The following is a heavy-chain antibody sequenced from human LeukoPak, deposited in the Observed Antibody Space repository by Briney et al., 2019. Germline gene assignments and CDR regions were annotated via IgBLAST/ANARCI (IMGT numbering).Heavy chain of an antibody. Sequence: GGSLRLSCAASGFTFSSYAMYWVRQAPGKGLEWVAVISYDGSNKYYADSVKGRFTISRDNSKNTLYLQMNSLRAEDTAVYYCARVGNYGSGSYLRYFDYWGQGTLVTVSS. CDR1: GFTFSSYA. CDR3: ARVGNYGSGSYLRYFDY. D-gene: IGHD3-10*01. CDR2: ISYDGSNK. V-gene: IGHV3-30-3*01. J-gene: IGHJ4*02.